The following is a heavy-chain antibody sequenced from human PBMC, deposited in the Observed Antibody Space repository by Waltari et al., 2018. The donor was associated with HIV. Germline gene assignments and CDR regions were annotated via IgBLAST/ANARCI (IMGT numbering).Heavy chain of an antibody. CDR2: INHSGST. CDR3: ATLPYGGRWY. V-gene: IGHV4-34*01. CDR1: GGSFSGFQ. Sequence: QVQLQQWGAGLLNPSETLSLTCAVYGGSFSGFQWSWIRQPPGKGLEWIGEINHSGSTNSNPSLKSRVTISVDTSKNQFSLKLSSVTAADTAVYYCATLPYGGRWYWGQGTLVTVSS. D-gene: IGHD2-15*01. J-gene: IGHJ4*02.